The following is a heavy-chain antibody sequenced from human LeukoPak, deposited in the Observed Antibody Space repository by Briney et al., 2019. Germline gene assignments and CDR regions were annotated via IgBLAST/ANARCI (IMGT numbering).Heavy chain of an antibody. D-gene: IGHD6-13*01. CDR2: MNPSSGNT. CDR1: GYTFTSYD. CDR3: ARGSSWYYGPAWFDP. Sequence: ASVKVSCKASGYTFTSYDINWVRQATGQGLEWMGWMNPSSGNTGYAQKFQGRVTMTRNTSISTAYMELSSLRSEDTAVYYCARGSSWYYGPAWFDPWGQGTLVTVSS. J-gene: IGHJ5*02. V-gene: IGHV1-8*01.